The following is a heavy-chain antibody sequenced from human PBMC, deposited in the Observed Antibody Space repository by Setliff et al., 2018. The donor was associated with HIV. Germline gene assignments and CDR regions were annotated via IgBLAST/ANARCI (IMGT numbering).Heavy chain of an antibody. CDR1: GFTFGDYL. CDR2: ISWNGKII. J-gene: IGHJ4*02. V-gene: IGHV3-20*04. Sequence: GGSLRLSCATSGFTFGDYLMSWVRQVPGKGLEWVSGISWNGKIIGYGDSVRGRFTISRDDAKNSLYLQMNSLRVEDTAFYYCARKMGSYYDSSGAYYFDFWGQGTLVTVSS. D-gene: IGHD3-22*01. CDR3: ARKMGSYYDSSGAYYFDF.